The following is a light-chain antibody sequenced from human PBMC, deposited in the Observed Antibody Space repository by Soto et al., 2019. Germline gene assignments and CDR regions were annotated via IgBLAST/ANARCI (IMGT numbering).Light chain of an antibody. CDR1: QRLLHSNGYNF. V-gene: IGKV2-28*01. CDR3: MQALQTPRT. J-gene: IGKJ1*01. Sequence: DIVMTQSPLSLPVTPGEPASISCRSRQRLLHSNGYNFLDWYLQKPGQSPQLLIYLGFNRPSGVPDRFSGSGSGTDFTLTISRVEAEDVGVYYCMQALQTPRTFGQGTKVEIK. CDR2: LGF.